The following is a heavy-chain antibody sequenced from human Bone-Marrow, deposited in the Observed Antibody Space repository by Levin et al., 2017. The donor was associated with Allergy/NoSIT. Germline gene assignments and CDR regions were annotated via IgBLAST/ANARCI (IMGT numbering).Heavy chain of an antibody. Sequence: GGSLRLSCAASGFTFSGSAMHWVRQASGKGLEWVGRIRSKANSYATAYAASVKGRFTISRDDSKNTAYLQMNSLKTEDTAVYYCTRQENSGVAAAGTGVVRGNEYYYYYYGMDVWGQGTTVTVSS. D-gene: IGHD6-13*01. V-gene: IGHV3-73*01. J-gene: IGHJ6*02. CDR3: TRQENSGVAAAGTGVVRGNEYYYYYYGMDV. CDR1: GFTFSGSA. CDR2: IRSKANSYAT.